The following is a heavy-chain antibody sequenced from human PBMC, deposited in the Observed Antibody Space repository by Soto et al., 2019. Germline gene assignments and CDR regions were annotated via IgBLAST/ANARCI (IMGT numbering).Heavy chain of an antibody. CDR2: IYYSGST. Sequence: SETLSLTCTVSGGSISSYYWSWIRQPPGKGLEWIGYIYYSGSTNYNPSLKSRVTISVDTSKNQFSLKLSSVTAADTAVYYCARGPLDSSSWPHFDYWGQGTLVTVS. V-gene: IGHV4-59*08. CDR1: GGSISSYY. J-gene: IGHJ4*02. CDR3: ARGPLDSSSWPHFDY. D-gene: IGHD6-13*01.